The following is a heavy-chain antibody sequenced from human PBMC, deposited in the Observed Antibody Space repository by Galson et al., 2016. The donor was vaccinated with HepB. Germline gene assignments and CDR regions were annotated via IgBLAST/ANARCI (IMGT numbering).Heavy chain of an antibody. D-gene: IGHD2-15*01. Sequence: SVKVSCRASGGSFTTYSINWVRQAPGQGLEWMGGITPIFGSTNYAQKFQGRLTITADESTRTAYMELNSLRSEDTAVNYCARDVVGSGGYIPGPWAQGTLVIVSS. CDR2: ITPIFGST. CDR1: GGSFTTYS. V-gene: IGHV1-69*13. J-gene: IGHJ5*02. CDR3: ARDVVGSGGYIPGP.